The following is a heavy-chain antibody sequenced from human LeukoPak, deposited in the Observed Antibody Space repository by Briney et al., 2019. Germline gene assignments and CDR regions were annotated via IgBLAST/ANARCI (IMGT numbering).Heavy chain of an antibody. CDR2: IKRKGDDGTI. J-gene: IGHJ4*02. Sequence: GGSLRLSCAASGFTFSNAWMSWVRQAPGRGLEWVGRIKRKGDDGTIDYAAPVKGRLSVSRDDSKNMLYLQMNSLKSEDTAVYYCTAGTGRSDFDYWGEGTLVTVSS. V-gene: IGHV3-15*01. CDR1: GFTFSNAW. D-gene: IGHD3/OR15-3a*01. CDR3: TAGTGRSDFDY.